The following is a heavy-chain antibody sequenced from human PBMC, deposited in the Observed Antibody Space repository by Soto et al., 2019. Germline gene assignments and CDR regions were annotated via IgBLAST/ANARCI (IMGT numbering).Heavy chain of an antibody. Sequence: SETLSLTCAVYGGSFSGYYWSWIRRPPGKGLEWIGEINHSGSTNYNPSLKSRVTISVDTSKNQFSLKLSSVTAADTAVYYCARGTGRTYYYGSGSYQTRYYHYGIDVWGQGTTVTVSS. J-gene: IGHJ6*02. V-gene: IGHV4-34*01. CDR3: ARGTGRTYYYGSGSYQTRYYHYGIDV. CDR1: GGSFSGYY. D-gene: IGHD3-10*01. CDR2: INHSGST.